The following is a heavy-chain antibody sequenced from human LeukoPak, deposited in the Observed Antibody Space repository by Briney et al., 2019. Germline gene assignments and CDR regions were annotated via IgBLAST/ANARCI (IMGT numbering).Heavy chain of an antibody. D-gene: IGHD4-17*01. CDR2: INPNSGGT. V-gene: IGHV1-2*06. CDR3: ARARPVTLFDY. Sequence: ASVTVSCTASGYTFTDYYIHWVRQAPGQGLEWMGRINPNSGGTNYVQKFQGRVTMTRDTSISTAYMELSRLRSDDTAVYYCARARPVTLFDYWGQGTLVTVSS. CDR1: GYTFTDYY. J-gene: IGHJ4*02.